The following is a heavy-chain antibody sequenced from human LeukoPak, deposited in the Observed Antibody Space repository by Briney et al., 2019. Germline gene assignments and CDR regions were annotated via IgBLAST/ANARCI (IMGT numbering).Heavy chain of an antibody. J-gene: IGHJ6*02. Sequence: PSETLSLTCAVYGGSFSGYYWSWIRQPPGKGLEWIGEINHSGSTNYNPSLKSRVTISVDTSKNQFSLKLSSVTAADTAVYYCARHTLVARVMDVWGQGTTVTVSS. V-gene: IGHV4-34*01. D-gene: IGHD5-12*01. CDR1: GGSFSGYY. CDR3: ARHTLVARVMDV. CDR2: INHSGST.